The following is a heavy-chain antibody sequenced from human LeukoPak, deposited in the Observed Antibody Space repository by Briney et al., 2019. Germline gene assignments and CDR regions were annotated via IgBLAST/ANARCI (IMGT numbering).Heavy chain of an antibody. CDR2: IKPDGNEK. V-gene: IGHV3-7*01. Sequence: PGGSLRLSCAASGFTFSSYSMNWVRQAPGKGLEWVAHIKPDGNEKYYVDSVKGRFTISRDNAKNSVYLQMNSLRAEDTAVYYCAGGSGAYWGQGTLVTVSS. CDR1: GFTFSSYS. J-gene: IGHJ4*02. D-gene: IGHD3-10*01. CDR3: AGGSGAY.